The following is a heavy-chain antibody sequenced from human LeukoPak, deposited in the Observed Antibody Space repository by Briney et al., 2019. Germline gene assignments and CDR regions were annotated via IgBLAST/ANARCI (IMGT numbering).Heavy chain of an antibody. D-gene: IGHD2-21*02. CDR1: GSTFSNYA. CDR2: ISRSGGST. CDR3: ARGGGDYCFDY. Sequence: GGSLRLSCAASGSTFSNYAMSWVRQAPGKGLKWVSAISRSGGSTYYADSVKGRFTISRDNSKNTLYLQMNSLGAEDTAVYFCARGGGDYCFDYWGQGALVTVSS. V-gene: IGHV3-23*01. J-gene: IGHJ4*02.